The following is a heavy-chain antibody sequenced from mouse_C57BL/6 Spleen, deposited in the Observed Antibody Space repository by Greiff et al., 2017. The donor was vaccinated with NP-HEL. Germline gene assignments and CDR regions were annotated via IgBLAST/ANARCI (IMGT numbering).Heavy chain of an antibody. Sequence: EVMLVESGEGLVKPGGSLKLSCAASGFTFSSYAMSWVRQTPEKRLEWVAYISSGGDYIYYADTVKGRFTISRDNARNTLYLQMSSLKSEDTAMYYCTRANWAYYAMDYWGQGTSVTVSS. CDR2: ISSGGDYI. J-gene: IGHJ4*01. D-gene: IGHD4-1*01. CDR3: TRANWAYYAMDY. CDR1: GFTFSSYA. V-gene: IGHV5-9-1*02.